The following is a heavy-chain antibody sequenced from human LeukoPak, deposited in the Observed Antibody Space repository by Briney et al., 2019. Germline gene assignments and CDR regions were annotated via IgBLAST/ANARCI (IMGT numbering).Heavy chain of an antibody. CDR1: GYTFTSYG. Sequence: ASVKVSCKASGYTFTSYGISWVRQAPGQGLEWMGWISAYNGNTNYAQKLQGRVTMTRDMSTSTVYMELSSLRSEDTAVYYCAREVKYYYDSSGYWEDAFDIWGQGTMVTVSS. CDR2: ISAYNGNT. CDR3: AREVKYYYDSSGYWEDAFDI. V-gene: IGHV1-18*01. J-gene: IGHJ3*02. D-gene: IGHD3-22*01.